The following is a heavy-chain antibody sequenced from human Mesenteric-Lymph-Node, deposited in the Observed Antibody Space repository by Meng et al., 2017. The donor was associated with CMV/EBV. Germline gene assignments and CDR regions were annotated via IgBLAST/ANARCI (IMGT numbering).Heavy chain of an antibody. V-gene: IGHV3-30*02. J-gene: IGHJ4*02. CDR1: GFTFSSYG. D-gene: IGHD3-10*02. CDR3: VRDHAIVRGVFGH. Sequence: GESLKISCAASGFTFSSYGMHWVRQAPGKGLEWVAFIRYDGSNKYYADSVKGRFTISRDNSKNTLYLQMNSLKTEDTAVYYCVRDHAIVRGVFGHWGQGTLVTVSS. CDR2: IRYDGSNK.